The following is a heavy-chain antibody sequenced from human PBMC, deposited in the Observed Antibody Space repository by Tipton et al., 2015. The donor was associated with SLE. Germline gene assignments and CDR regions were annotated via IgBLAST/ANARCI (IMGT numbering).Heavy chain of an antibody. CDR1: GGSFSGYY. Sequence: TLSLTCAVYGGSFSGYYWSWIRQPPGKGLEWIGEINHSGSTNYNPSLKSRVTISVDTSKNQFSLKLSSVTAADTAVYYCVRNDAFDIWGQGTMVTVSS. CDR2: INHSGST. J-gene: IGHJ3*02. V-gene: IGHV4-34*01. CDR3: VRNDAFDI.